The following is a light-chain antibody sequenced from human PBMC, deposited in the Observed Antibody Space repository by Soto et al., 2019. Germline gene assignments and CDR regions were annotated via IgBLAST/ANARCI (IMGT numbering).Light chain of an antibody. CDR2: GNS. Sequence: QSVLTQPPSVSGAPGQRVTISCTGSSSNIGAGYDVHWYQQLPGTAPKLLIYGNSNRPSGVPERFSGSKSGTSASLAITGLQAEDEADYCCQSYDSSLSGYVFGTGTKAHRP. J-gene: IGLJ1*01. V-gene: IGLV1-40*01. CDR3: QSYDSSLSGYV. CDR1: SSNIGAGYD.